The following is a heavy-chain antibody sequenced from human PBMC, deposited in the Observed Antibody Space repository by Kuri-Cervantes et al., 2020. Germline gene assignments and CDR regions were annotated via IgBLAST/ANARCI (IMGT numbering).Heavy chain of an antibody. V-gene: IGHV3-74*01. J-gene: IGHJ6*02. Sequence: GGSLRLSCAASGFTFSSYGMHWVRQAPGKGLVWVSRINSDGSSTSYADSVKGRFTISRDNAKNTLYLQMNSLRAEDTAVYYCARLGVLITYYYGMDVWGQGTTVTVSS. CDR1: GFTFSSYG. CDR3: ARLGVLITYYYGMDV. CDR2: INSDGSST.